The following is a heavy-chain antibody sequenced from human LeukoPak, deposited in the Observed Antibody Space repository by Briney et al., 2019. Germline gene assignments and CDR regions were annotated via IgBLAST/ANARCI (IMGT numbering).Heavy chain of an antibody. CDR3: TRDTAEFYDSSGYAGD. J-gene: IGHJ4*02. Sequence: GGSLRLSCTASGFTFGDYAMSWFRQAPGKGLEWVGFIRSKDYGGTIEYAASVKGRFTISRDDSKSIAYLQMNSLKTEDTAVYYCTRDTAEFYDSSGYAGDWGQGTLVTVSS. V-gene: IGHV3-49*03. D-gene: IGHD3-22*01. CDR1: GFTFGDYA. CDR2: IRSKDYGGTI.